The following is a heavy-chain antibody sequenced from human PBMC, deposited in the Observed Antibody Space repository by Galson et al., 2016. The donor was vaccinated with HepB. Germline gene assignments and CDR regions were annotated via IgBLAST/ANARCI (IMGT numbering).Heavy chain of an antibody. Sequence: SVKVSCKASGGTFNSYTLSWVRQAPGQGLEWMGRIVPLIDMENYSQNFQGRVTFTADKSTSTVFMELISLTSDATAVYYCAKEGQGQEIVFDSGGQGTLVTVSS. V-gene: IGHV1-69*02. CDR2: IVPLIDME. CDR1: GGTFNSYT. CDR3: AKEGQGQEIVFDS. D-gene: IGHD3-16*02. J-gene: IGHJ4*02.